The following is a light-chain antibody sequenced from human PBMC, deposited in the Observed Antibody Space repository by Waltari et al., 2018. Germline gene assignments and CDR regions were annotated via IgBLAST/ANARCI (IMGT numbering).Light chain of an antibody. CDR3: SSFTSSTTGI. J-gene: IGLJ2*01. CDR1: SSDSGAYNY. CDR2: DVS. Sequence: SALTQPDSVSGSPGQSITISCSGVSSDSGAYNYVSWYRRHPGEAPKVIIYDVSNRPSGVSNHFSGSKSGSTASLTISGLQPEDEAVYYCSSFTSSTTGIFGGGTKLTVL. V-gene: IGLV2-14*03.